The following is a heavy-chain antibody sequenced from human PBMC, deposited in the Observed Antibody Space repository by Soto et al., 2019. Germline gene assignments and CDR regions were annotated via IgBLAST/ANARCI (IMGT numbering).Heavy chain of an antibody. CDR2: INPNSGGT. CDR1: GYTFTGYY. V-gene: IGHV1-2*04. J-gene: IGHJ6*03. Sequence: GASVKVSCKASGYTFTGYYIHWVRQAPGQGLEWMGWINPNSGGTNYAQKFQGWVTMTRDTSISTAYMELSRLRSDDTAVYYCARENVGFSSYYYYYMDVWGKGTTVTVSS. D-gene: IGHD2-15*01. CDR3: ARENVGFSSYYYYYMDV.